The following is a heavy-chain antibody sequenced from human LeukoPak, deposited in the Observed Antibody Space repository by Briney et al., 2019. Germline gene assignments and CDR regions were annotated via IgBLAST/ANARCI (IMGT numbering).Heavy chain of an antibody. Sequence: PGRSLRLSCAASGFTFSHYAMHWVRQAPGKGLEWVALISYDGSNIQYADSLKGRFTISRDNSKNTLYLQMNSLRVDDTAVYYCAGDLPPEDVWGQGTTVTVSS. CDR3: AGDLPPEDV. CDR2: ISYDGSNI. V-gene: IGHV3-30-3*01. CDR1: GFTFSHYA. J-gene: IGHJ6*02.